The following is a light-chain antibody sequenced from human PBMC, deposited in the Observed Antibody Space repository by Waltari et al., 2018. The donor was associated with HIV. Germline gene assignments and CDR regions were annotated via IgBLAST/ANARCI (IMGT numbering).Light chain of an antibody. CDR2: LAS. Sequence: SPSTLSASVGDRVTITCRASQSIGSWLAWYQQKPGKAPKALIYLASNLESGVSSRFSGSGSGTDFTLTISSQQPDDFVTYYCQQYDTFPYTFGQGTKLEIK. CDR3: QQYDTFPYT. J-gene: IGKJ2*01. CDR1: QSIGSW. V-gene: IGKV1-5*03.